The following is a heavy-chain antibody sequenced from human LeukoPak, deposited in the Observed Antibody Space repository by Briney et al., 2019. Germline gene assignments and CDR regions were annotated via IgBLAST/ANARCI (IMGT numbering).Heavy chain of an antibody. CDR2: ISGSGGST. V-gene: IGHV3-23*01. J-gene: IGHJ5*02. CDR1: GFTFSNYA. Sequence: GGSLRHSCAGTGFTFSNYALNWVRQAPGRGLEWVSRISGSGGSTYYVDSVHGRFTISIDSSQNTLTVPMNEMSAEHTAGYCFSKEEKVGSTIRCFYPWGDGTLVTVSS. D-gene: IGHD1-26*01. CDR3: SKEEKVGSTIRCFYP.